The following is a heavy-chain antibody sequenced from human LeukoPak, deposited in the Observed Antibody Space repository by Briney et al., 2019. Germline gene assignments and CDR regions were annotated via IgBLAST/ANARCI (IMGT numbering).Heavy chain of an antibody. CDR1: GYTVTSYY. Sequence: ASVTVSCKASGYTVTSYYMHWVRQAPGQGLEWMGIINPSGGSTSYAQKFQGRVTMTRDTSTSTVYMELSSLRSEDTAVYYCVRDGSTAGAFDIWGQGTMVTVSS. CDR3: VRDGSTAGAFDI. J-gene: IGHJ3*02. D-gene: IGHD6-13*01. CDR2: INPSGGST. V-gene: IGHV1-46*01.